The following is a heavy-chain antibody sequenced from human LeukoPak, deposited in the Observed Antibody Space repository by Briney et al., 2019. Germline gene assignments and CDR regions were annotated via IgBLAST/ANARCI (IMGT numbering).Heavy chain of an antibody. CDR3: ARDNGWFDP. Sequence: SETLSLTCTVSGGSISSYYWSWIRQPPGKGLEWIGYIYYSGSTNYNPSLKSRVTISVDTSKNQSSLKLSSVTAADTAVYYCARDNGWFDPWGQGTLVTVSS. CDR1: GGSISSYY. V-gene: IGHV4-59*01. CDR2: IYYSGST. D-gene: IGHD2-8*01. J-gene: IGHJ5*02.